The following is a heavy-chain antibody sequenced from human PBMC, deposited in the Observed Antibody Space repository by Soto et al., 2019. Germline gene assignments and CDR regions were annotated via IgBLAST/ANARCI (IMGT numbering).Heavy chain of an antibody. CDR1: GGTLSNFA. CDR2: IVPIDGTT. D-gene: IGHD3-3*01. Sequence: QVQLVQSGAEVKKPGSSVKVSCTTSGGTLSNFAINWVRQAPGQGLEWMGGIVPIDGTTNYAEKFQGRVTITADASRSTAYMDLSSLRSDDTAVYYCARSFTKSRRGGVAFDYWGQGTLLTVSP. V-gene: IGHV1-69*01. J-gene: IGHJ4*02. CDR3: ARSFTKSRRGGVAFDY.